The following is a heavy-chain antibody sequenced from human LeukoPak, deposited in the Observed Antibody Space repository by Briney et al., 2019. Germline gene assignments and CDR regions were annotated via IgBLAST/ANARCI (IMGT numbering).Heavy chain of an antibody. CDR1: GFTFSSYS. CDR2: ISSSSSTI. Sequence: GGSLRLSCAASGFTFSSYSMNWVRQAPGKGLEWVSYISSSSSTIYYADSVKGRFTISRDNAKNSLYLQMNSLRAEDTAVYYCARGQATMIVLAYFQHWGQGTLVTVSS. CDR3: ARGQATMIVLAYFQH. J-gene: IGHJ1*01. D-gene: IGHD3-22*01. V-gene: IGHV3-48*01.